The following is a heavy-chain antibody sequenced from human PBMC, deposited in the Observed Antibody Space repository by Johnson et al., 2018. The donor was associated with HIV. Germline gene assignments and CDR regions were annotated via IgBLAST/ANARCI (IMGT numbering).Heavy chain of an antibody. CDR2: IYSGGST. V-gene: IGHV3-23*03. Sequence: EVQLVESGGGVGQPGGSLRVSCSASGFTFSSYAMSWVRQAAGKGLEWVSVIYSGGSTYYADSVKGRFTISRDDSKNTLYLQMNSLKTEDTAVYYCTICITMIVVVTTDAFDIWGQGTMVTVSS. J-gene: IGHJ3*02. CDR1: GFTFSSYA. D-gene: IGHD3-22*01. CDR3: TICITMIVVVTTDAFDI.